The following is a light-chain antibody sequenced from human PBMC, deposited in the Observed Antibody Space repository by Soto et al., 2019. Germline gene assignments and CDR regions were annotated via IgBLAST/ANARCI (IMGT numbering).Light chain of an antibody. J-gene: IGLJ3*02. Sequence: QSALTQPASVSGSPGQSITISCTGTSSDVGSYNLVSWYQQHPGKAPKLMIYEGSKRPSGVSNRFSGSKSGNTASLTNSGLQAEDEADYYCCSYADSSTLVFGGGTKLTVL. CDR3: CSYADSSTLV. V-gene: IGLV2-23*01. CDR1: SSDVGSYNL. CDR2: EGS.